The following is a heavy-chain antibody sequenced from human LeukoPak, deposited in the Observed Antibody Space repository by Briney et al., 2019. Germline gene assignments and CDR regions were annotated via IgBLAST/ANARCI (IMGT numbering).Heavy chain of an antibody. Sequence: GRSLRLSCAASGFTFDDYAMHWVRHAPGKGLEWVSGISWNSGSIGYADSVKGRFTISRDNAKNSLYLQMNSLRAEDTALYYCAKDRGSSGYYYTYYFDYWGQGTLVTVSS. J-gene: IGHJ4*02. CDR1: GFTFDDYA. V-gene: IGHV3-9*01. CDR3: AKDRGSSGYYYTYYFDY. D-gene: IGHD3-22*01. CDR2: ISWNSGSI.